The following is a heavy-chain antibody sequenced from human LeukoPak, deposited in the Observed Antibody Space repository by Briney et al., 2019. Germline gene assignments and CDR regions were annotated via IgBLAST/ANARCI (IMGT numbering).Heavy chain of an antibody. Sequence: GRSLRLSCAASGFTFSSYAMHWVRQAPGKGLEWVAVISYDGSNKYYADSVKGRFTITRDNSKNTLYLQMNSLRAEDTAVYYCAREQQLLAFDYWGQGTLVTVSS. CDR3: AREQQLLAFDY. D-gene: IGHD6-13*01. V-gene: IGHV3-30-3*01. J-gene: IGHJ4*02. CDR1: GFTFSSYA. CDR2: ISYDGSNK.